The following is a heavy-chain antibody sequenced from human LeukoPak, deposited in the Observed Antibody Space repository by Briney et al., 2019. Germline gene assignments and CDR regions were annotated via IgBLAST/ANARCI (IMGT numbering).Heavy chain of an antibody. J-gene: IGHJ5*02. V-gene: IGHV5-51*01. CDR2: IYTGDSDT. Sequence: GESLKISCKGSGYSFTSYWIGWVRQMPGKGLEWMGIIYTGDSDTRYSPSFQGQVTISADKSISTAYLQWSSLKASDTAMYYCARRPYCSGGSCYDWFDPWGQGTLVTVSS. D-gene: IGHD2-15*01. CDR1: GYSFTSYW. CDR3: ARRPYCSGGSCYDWFDP.